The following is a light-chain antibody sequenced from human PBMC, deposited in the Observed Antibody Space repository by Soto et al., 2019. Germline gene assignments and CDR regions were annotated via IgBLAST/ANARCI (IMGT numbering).Light chain of an antibody. V-gene: IGKV1-33*01. CDR1: QDISSY. CDR3: QQYDNLLAVT. CDR2: DAS. J-gene: IGKJ4*01. Sequence: DIQMTQSPSSLSASVGDRVTITCQASQDISSYLNWFQQKPGKAPNLLIFDASKLQTGVPSRFSGRGSETDFTFTISGLQPEDIATYYCQQYDNLLAVTFGGGTRLDI.